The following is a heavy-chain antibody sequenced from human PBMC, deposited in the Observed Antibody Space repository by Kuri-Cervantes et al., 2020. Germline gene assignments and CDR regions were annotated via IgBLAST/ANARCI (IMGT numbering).Heavy chain of an antibody. CDR3: ARHMSEQLASPIDY. CDR2: IYYSGST. CDR1: GGSISSSSYY. Sequence: GSLRLSCTVSGGSISSSSYYWGWIRQPPGKGLEWIGSIYYSGSTYYNPSLKSRVTISVDTSKNQFSLKLSSVTAADTAVYYCARHMSEQLASPIDYWGQGTLVTVSS. V-gene: IGHV4-39*01. J-gene: IGHJ4*02. D-gene: IGHD6-6*01.